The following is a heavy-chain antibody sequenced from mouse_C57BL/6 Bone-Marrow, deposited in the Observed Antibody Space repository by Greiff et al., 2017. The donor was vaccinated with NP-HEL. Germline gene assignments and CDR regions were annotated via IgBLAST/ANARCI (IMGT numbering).Heavy chain of an antibody. J-gene: IGHJ1*03. Sequence: EVMLVESVAELVRPGASVKLSCTASGFNIKNTYMHWVKQRPEQGLEWIGRIDPANGNTKYAPKFQGKATITADTSSNTAYLQLSSLTSEDTAIYYCATDYYGSSRYWYFDVWGTGTTVTVSS. CDR1: GFNIKNTY. D-gene: IGHD1-1*01. CDR2: IDPANGNT. CDR3: ATDYYGSSRYWYFDV. V-gene: IGHV14-3*01.